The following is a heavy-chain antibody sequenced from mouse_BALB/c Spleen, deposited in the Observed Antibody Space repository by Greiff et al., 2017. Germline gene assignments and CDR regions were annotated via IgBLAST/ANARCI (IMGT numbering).Heavy chain of an antibody. D-gene: IGHD1-1*02. J-gene: IGHJ1*01. CDR2: IYPGNVNT. CDR3: ARLGGNGYFDV. V-gene: IGHV1S56*01. CDR1: GYTFTSYY. Sequence: QVQLQQSGPELVKPGASVRISCKASGYTFTSYYIHWVKQRPGQGLEWIGWIYPGNVNTKYNEKFKGKATLTADKSSSTAYMQLSSLTSEDSAVYFCARLGGNGYFDVWGAGTTVTVSS.